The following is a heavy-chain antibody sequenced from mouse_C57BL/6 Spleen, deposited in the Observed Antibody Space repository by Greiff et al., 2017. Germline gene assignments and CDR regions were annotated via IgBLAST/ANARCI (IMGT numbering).Heavy chain of an antibody. CDR1: GFTFNTYA. D-gene: IGHD3-1*01. V-gene: IGHV10-3*01. CDR3: VRDRALGYFDY. Sequence: EVKLVESGGGLVQPKGSLKLSCAASGFTFNTYAMHWVRQAPGKGLEWVARIRSKSSNYATYYADSVKDRFTISRDDSQSMLYLQKNNLKTEDTAMYYGVRDRALGYFDYWGQGTTLTVSS. CDR2: IRSKSSNYAT. J-gene: IGHJ2*01.